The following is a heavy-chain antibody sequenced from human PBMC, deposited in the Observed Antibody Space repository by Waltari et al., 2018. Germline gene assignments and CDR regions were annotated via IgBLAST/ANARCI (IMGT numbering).Heavy chain of an antibody. CDR2: IEPDGSEK. J-gene: IGHJ6*02. Sequence: EVQLVESGGGLVQSGGSLRLSGAASGFTVSNAWMDWVRQAPGKGLEWVANIEPDGSEKYSVDSVKGRFTISRDNAKNSVYLQMNSLRVEDTAVYYCSRRLDAWGQGTTVTVSS. CDR1: GFTVSNAW. CDR3: SRRLDA. V-gene: IGHV3-7*03.